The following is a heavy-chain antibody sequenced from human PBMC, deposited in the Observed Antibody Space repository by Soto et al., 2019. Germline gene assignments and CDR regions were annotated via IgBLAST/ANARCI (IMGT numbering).Heavy chain of an antibody. J-gene: IGHJ5*02. D-gene: IGHD2-15*01. CDR3: ARRFLAAADNWFDP. CDR1: GGTFSSYA. Sequence: ASVKVSCKASGGTFSSYAISWVRQAPGQGLEWMGGIIPIFGTANYAQKFQGRVTITADKSTSTAYMELSSLRSEDTAVYYCARRFLAAADNWFDPWGQGTLVTVSS. CDR2: IIPIFGTA. V-gene: IGHV1-69*06.